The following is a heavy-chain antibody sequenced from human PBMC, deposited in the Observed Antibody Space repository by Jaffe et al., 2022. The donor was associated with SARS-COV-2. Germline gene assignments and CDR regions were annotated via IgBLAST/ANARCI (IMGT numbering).Heavy chain of an antibody. D-gene: IGHD2-15*01. CDR1: GFTVSSNY. Sequence: EVQLVESGGGLVQPGGSLRLSCAASGFTVSSNYMSWVRQAPGKGLEWVSVIYSGGSTYYADSVKGRFTISRDNSKNTLYLQMNSLRAEDTAVYYCARGAGWWRGLTHFDYWGQGTLVTVSS. CDR3: ARGAGWWRGLTHFDY. V-gene: IGHV3-66*02. J-gene: IGHJ4*02. CDR2: IYSGGST.